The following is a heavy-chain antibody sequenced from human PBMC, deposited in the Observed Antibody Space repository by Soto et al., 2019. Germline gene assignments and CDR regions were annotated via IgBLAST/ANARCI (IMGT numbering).Heavy chain of an antibody. V-gene: IGHV1-69*01. CDR1: GGNFGIYA. CDR2: IIPTVGTT. CDR3: TRDVGDPFYNYDMEV. Sequence: QVQLEQSGAEVKKPGSSVKVSCKPSGGNFGIYAITWVRQAPGQGLRWVGGIIPTVGTTHYAQKFEGRVSITADESTGTVYMELSILTSDDTAIYYCTRDVGDPFYNYDMEVWGQGTTVTVSS. J-gene: IGHJ6*02. D-gene: IGHD2-15*01.